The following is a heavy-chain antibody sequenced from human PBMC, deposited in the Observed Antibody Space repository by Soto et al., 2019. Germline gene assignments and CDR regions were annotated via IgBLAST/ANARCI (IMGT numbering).Heavy chain of an antibody. Sequence: PVGSLRLSCAASGFTFSSYAMHWVRQAPGKGLEWVAVISYDGSNKYYADSVKGRFTISRDNSKNTLYLQMNSLRAEDTAVYYCARDLSIVDIVAPGSLVWGQGTLVTVSS. J-gene: IGHJ4*02. CDR3: ARDLSIVDIVAPGSLV. CDR1: GFTFSSYA. CDR2: ISYDGSNK. D-gene: IGHD5-12*01. V-gene: IGHV3-30-3*01.